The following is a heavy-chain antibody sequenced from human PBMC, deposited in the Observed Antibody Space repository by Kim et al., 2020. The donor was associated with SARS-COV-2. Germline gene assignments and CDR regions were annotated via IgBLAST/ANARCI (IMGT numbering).Heavy chain of an antibody. J-gene: IGHJ3*02. Sequence: QKFQGRVTITADESTSTAYMELSSLRSEDTAVYYCARGPSSGYSMGAFDIWGQGTMVTVSS. CDR3: ARGPSSGYSMGAFDI. V-gene: IGHV1-69*01. D-gene: IGHD3-22*01.